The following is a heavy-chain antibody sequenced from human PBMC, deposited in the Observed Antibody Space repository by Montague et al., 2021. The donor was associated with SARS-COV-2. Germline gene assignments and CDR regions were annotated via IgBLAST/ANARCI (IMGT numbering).Heavy chain of an antibody. CDR2: TYYRSKWYN. D-gene: IGHD1-1*01. J-gene: IGHJ6*02. Sequence: CAISEDSVSSNSATWSWVRQSPSRGLEWLGRTYYRSKWYNDYAVSVRGRVTINPDTSKNQFSLQLNSVTPEDTAIYYCTSGREGNYNVMDVWGQGTTVTVSS. CDR3: TSGREGNYNVMDV. V-gene: IGHV6-1*01. CDR1: EDSVSSNSAT.